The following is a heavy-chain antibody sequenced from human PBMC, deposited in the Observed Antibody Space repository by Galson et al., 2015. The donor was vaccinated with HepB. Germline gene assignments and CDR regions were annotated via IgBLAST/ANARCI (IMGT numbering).Heavy chain of an antibody. J-gene: IGHJ3*02. CDR1: GFTFSSYG. CDR3: ARDRGGGYRGAFDI. D-gene: IGHD3-16*01. V-gene: IGHV3-33*08. Sequence: SLRLSCAASGFTFSSYGMHWVRQAPGKGLEWVAVIWYDGSNKYYADSVKGRFTISRDNSKNTLYLQMNSLRAEDTAVYYCARDRGGGYRGAFDIWGQGTMVTVSS. CDR2: IWYDGSNK.